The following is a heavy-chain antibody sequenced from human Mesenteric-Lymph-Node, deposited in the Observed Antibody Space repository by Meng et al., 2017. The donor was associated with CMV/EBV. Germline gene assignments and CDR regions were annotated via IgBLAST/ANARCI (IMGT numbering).Heavy chain of an antibody. CDR1: GFIFSNYG. V-gene: IGHV3-30*02. CDR3: AKDRYGDYEPNYFDY. D-gene: IGHD4-17*01. J-gene: IGHJ4*02. Sequence: GESLKISCAASGFIFSNYGMYWVRQAPGKGLEWVAFVRYDGGNKYHADSVKGRFTISRDNSKNTLYLQMNSLRVEDTAVYYCAKDRYGDYEPNYFDYWGQGTLVTVSS. CDR2: VRYDGGNK.